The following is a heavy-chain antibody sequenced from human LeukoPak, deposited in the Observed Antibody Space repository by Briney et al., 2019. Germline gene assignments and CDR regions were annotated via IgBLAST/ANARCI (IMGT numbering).Heavy chain of an antibody. CDR3: ARDPGSFLSGSGWLNWFEP. Sequence: ASVKVSCKASGYTFTRYGINWVRQPPGQGLEWMGWISGYNEKTNYAQKFQGRVTMTTDTSTSTAYMELRRLRSDDTAVYYCARDPGSFLSGSGWLNWFEPWGQGTLVTVSS. CDR2: ISGYNEKT. V-gene: IGHV1-18*01. D-gene: IGHD6-19*01. CDR1: GYTFTRYG. J-gene: IGHJ5*02.